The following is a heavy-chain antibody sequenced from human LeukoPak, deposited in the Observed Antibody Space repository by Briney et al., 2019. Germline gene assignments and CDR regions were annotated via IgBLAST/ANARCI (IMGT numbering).Heavy chain of an antibody. Sequence: GASVKVSCKASGYTFTSYGISWVRQAPGQGLEWLGWINTNTGNPTYAQGFTGRFVFSLDTSVNTAYLQISSLKAEDTAVYYCARDAGSGSYYRFFDYWGQGTLLTVSS. CDR2: INTNTGNP. CDR3: ARDAGSGSYYRFFDY. J-gene: IGHJ4*02. D-gene: IGHD3-10*01. V-gene: IGHV7-4-1*02. CDR1: GYTFTSYG.